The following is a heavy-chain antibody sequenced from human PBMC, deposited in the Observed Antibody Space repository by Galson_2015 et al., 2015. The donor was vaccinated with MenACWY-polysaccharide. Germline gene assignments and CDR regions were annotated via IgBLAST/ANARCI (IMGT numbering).Heavy chain of an antibody. CDR2: IRSKTYGGTT. CDR1: GFTFGDYA. J-gene: IGHJ4*02. D-gene: IGHD7-27*01. CDR3: TRDPLGDY. V-gene: IGHV3-49*03. Sequence: SLRLSCAASGFTFGDYAMNWFRQAPGKGLEWVGFIRSKTYGGTTGYAASVKGRFIISRDDSKSIAYLQMNSLKTEDTAVYYCTRDPLGDYWGQGTLVTVSS.